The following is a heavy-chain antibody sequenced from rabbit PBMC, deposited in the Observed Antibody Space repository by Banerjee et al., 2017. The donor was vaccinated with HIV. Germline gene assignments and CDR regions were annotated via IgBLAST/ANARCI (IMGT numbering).Heavy chain of an antibody. CDR3: ARDHGYAGGVYSTTL. J-gene: IGHJ6*01. CDR1: GFSFSSNYY. V-gene: IGHV1S40*01. Sequence: QSLEESGGDLVKPGASLTLTCTASGFSFSSNYYMCWVRQAPGKGLEWIGCIYAGSGSAYYASWVKSRFTITRSTSLNTVTLQLNSLTAADTATYFCARDHGYAGGVYSTTLWGPGTLVTVS. D-gene: IGHD8-1*01. CDR2: IYAGSGSA.